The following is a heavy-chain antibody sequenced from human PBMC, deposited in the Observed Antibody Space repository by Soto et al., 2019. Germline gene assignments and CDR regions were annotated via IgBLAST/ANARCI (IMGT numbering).Heavy chain of an antibody. CDR2: IYYSGST. J-gene: IGHJ6*02. CDR1: GLSISSSSYY. CDR3: ARRKHDYGMDV. V-gene: IGHV4-39*01. Sequence: SETLSHTCTFSGLSISSSSYYWGWIRQPPGKGLEWIGSIYYSGSTYYNPSLKSRVTISVDTSKNQFSLKLSSVTAADTAVYYCARRKHDYGMDVWGQGTTVTVSS.